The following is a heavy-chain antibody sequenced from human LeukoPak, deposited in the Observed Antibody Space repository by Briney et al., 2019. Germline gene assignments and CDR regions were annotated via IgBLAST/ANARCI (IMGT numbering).Heavy chain of an antibody. Sequence: ASVKVSCKVSGYTLTELSMHWVRQAPGKGLEWMGGFDPEDGETIYAQKFQGRVTMTEDTSTDTAYMELSSLRSEDTAVYYCATSRGNWDAFDIWGQGTMVTVSS. J-gene: IGHJ3*02. CDR1: GYTLTELS. CDR3: ATSRGNWDAFDI. V-gene: IGHV1-24*01. D-gene: IGHD3-10*01. CDR2: FDPEDGET.